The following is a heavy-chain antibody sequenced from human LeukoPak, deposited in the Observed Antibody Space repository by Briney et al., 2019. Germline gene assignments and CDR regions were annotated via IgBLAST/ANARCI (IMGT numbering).Heavy chain of an antibody. D-gene: IGHD2-15*01. V-gene: IGHV1-46*01. CDR3: ASDSSRVLGVLGYCSGGSCYGAFDI. J-gene: IGHJ3*02. CDR2: INPSGGST. CDR1: GYTFTSYY. Sequence: ASVKVSCKASGYTFTSYYMHWVRQAPGQGLEWMGIINPSGGSTSYAQKFQGRVTMTRDTSTSTAYMELSSLRSEDTAVYYCASDSSRVLGVLGYCSGGSCYGAFDIWGQGTMVTVSS.